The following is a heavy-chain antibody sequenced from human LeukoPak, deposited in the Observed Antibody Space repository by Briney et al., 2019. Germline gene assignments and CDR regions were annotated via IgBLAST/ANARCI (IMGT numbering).Heavy chain of an antibody. CDR2: IWNAGTNT. Sequence: GGSLRLSCAASGFSLSTYAMHWVPEAPGKGLEWVALIWNAGTNTYYADSVKGRFTISRDNSKNTLYLQMNSLRAEDTAVYYCAGDTPPGGDYYFDYWGQGTLVIVSS. J-gene: IGHJ4*02. CDR1: GFSLSTYA. D-gene: IGHD3-16*01. CDR3: AGDTPPGGDYYFDY. V-gene: IGHV3-33*01.